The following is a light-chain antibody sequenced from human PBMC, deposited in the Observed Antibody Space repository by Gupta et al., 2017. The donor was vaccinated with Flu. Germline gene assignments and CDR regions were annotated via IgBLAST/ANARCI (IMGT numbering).Light chain of an antibody. V-gene: IGKV4-1*01. Sequence: INCKSSQSVLYSSNNKNYLAWYQQKPGQPPKLLIYWASTRESGVPDRFSGSGSGTDFTLTISSLQAEDVAVYYCQQYYSSLTFGGGTKVEIK. J-gene: IGKJ4*01. CDR3: QQYYSSLT. CDR1: QSVLYSSNNKNY. CDR2: WAS.